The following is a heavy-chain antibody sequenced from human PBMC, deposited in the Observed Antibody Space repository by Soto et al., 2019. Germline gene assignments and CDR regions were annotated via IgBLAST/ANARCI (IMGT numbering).Heavy chain of an antibody. CDR2: ITATGDRT. Sequence: WGSLRLSCADSGFRFSSYSMSWVRQTPGKGLEWVAAITATGDRTYYADSVTGRFTISRDNSKKTQYLQMTSLRAEDTAMYYCATMNGYFEYWGQGTPVTVSS. CDR1: GFRFSSYS. V-gene: IGHV3-23*01. CDR3: ATMNGYFEY. D-gene: IGHD3-22*01. J-gene: IGHJ4*02.